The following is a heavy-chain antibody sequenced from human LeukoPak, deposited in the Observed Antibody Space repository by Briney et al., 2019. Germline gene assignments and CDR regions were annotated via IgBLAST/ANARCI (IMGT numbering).Heavy chain of an antibody. J-gene: IGHJ6*02. CDR3: ARDRSWAVAGTSYGMDV. Sequence: SETLSLTCAVHGGSFSNYYWTWIRQPPGKGLEWIGEINHGGSANYSPSLKSRVTMSLDTSNTHFSLRLNSVTAADTAVYYCARDRSWAVAGTSYGMDVWGQGTTVTVSS. V-gene: IGHV4-34*01. CDR1: GGSFSNYY. CDR2: INHGGSA. D-gene: IGHD6-19*01.